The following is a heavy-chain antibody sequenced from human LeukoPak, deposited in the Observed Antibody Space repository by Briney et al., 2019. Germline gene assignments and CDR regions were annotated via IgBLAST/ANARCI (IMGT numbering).Heavy chain of an antibody. D-gene: IGHD3-16*01. J-gene: IGHJ4*02. CDR3: ARHLDWGFDY. CDR1: GFTFSSYW. V-gene: IGHV3-7*01. Sequence: GGFLRLSCEASGFTFSSYWMTWLRQAPGKGLEWVANIKEDGSEKYYVDFVKGRFTISRDNGKNSLYLEMSSLRAEDTAVYYCARHLDWGFDYWGQGTLVTVSS. CDR2: IKEDGSEK.